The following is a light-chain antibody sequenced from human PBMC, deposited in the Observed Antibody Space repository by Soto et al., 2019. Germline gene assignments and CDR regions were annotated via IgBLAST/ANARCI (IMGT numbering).Light chain of an antibody. J-gene: IGLJ1*01. Sequence: QSALTQPASVSGSPGQSITISCTGASSDVGSYNLVSWYQQYPGKAPKLMIYEGSKRPSGVSNRFSGSKSGNTASLTISGLQVEDEADYYCCSYAGSSTFYVFGTGTKSPS. CDR2: EGS. CDR3: CSYAGSSTFYV. V-gene: IGLV2-23*01. CDR1: SSDVGSYNL.